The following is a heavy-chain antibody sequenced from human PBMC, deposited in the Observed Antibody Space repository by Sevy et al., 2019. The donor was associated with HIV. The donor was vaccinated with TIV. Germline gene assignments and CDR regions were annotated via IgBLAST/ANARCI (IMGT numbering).Heavy chain of an antibody. D-gene: IGHD6-6*01. Sequence: GGSLRLSCAASGFTFSSYAMHWVHQAPGKGLEWVAVISYDGSNKYYAYSVKGRFTISRDNSKNTLYLQMNSLRAEDTAVYYCAREGGEIAARPDQLPFDYWGQGTLVTVSS. J-gene: IGHJ4*02. CDR2: ISYDGSNK. CDR3: AREGGEIAARPDQLPFDY. V-gene: IGHV3-30-3*01. CDR1: GFTFSSYA.